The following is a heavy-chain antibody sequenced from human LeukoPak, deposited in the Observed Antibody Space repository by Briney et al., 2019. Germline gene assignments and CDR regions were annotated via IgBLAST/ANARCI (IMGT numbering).Heavy chain of an antibody. Sequence: GGSLRLSCTVSGFTVSSNSMSWVRQAPGKGLEWVSGIIPSGHTTYYADSVRGRFTISRDNSRNTVYLQMNSLRAEDTAVYYCAKDDRWLQFCCWGQGTLVTVSA. V-gene: IGHV3-23*01. J-gene: IGHJ4*02. CDR3: AKDDRWLQFCC. CDR2: IIPSGHTT. CDR1: GFTVSSNS. D-gene: IGHD5-24*01.